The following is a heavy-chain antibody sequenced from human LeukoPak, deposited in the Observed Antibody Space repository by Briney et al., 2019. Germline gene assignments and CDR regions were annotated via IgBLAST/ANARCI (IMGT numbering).Heavy chain of an antibody. CDR3: ARGWLAETTVVTPYNY. J-gene: IGHJ4*02. Sequence: SVKVSCKASGGTFRSNAISWVRQAPGQGLEWMGGITPIFGAANYAQKFQGRVTITAVESMSTAYMELSSLRSEDTAAYYCARGWLAETTVVTPYNYWGQGTLVTVSS. V-gene: IGHV1-69*13. CDR1: GGTFRSNA. CDR2: ITPIFGAA. D-gene: IGHD4-23*01.